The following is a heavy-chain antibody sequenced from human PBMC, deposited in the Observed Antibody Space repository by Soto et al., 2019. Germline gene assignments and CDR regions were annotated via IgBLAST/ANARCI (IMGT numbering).Heavy chain of an antibody. J-gene: IGHJ4*02. V-gene: IGHV4-59*01. CDR3: GRDAPLYYGDYADGSYYFAY. CDR2: IYYSGST. D-gene: IGHD4-17*01. CDR1: GGSISSYY. Sequence: SETLSLTCTVSGGSISSYYWSWIRQPPGKGLEWIGYIYYSGSTNYNPSLKSRVTISVDTSKNQFSLKLSSVTAADTAVYYGGRDAPLYYGDYADGSYYFAYWGQGTLVTVSS.